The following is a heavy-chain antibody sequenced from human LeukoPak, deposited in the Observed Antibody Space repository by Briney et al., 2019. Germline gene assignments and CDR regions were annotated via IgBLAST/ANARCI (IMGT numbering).Heavy chain of an antibody. Sequence: SVKVSCRASGGTFSSYAISWVRQAPGQGLEWMGGIIPIFGTANYAQKFQGRVTITADESTSTAYMELSSLRSEDTAVYYCARGALLRYFDWLLEGGPNWFDPWGQGTLVTVSS. CDR1: GGTFSSYA. J-gene: IGHJ5*02. CDR2: IIPIFGTA. V-gene: IGHV1-69*13. CDR3: ARGALLRYFDWLLEGGPNWFDP. D-gene: IGHD3-9*01.